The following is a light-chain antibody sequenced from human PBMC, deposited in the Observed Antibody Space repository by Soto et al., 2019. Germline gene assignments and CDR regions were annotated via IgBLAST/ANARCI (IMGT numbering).Light chain of an antibody. V-gene: IGKV3-15*01. CDR1: QSVSSY. CDR3: QQYSKWPLT. Sequence: EIVLTQPPATLSLSPGERATLSCRASQSVSSYLAWYQQKPGQAPRLLIYGASTGATGIPARFSGSGSGTEFILTISSLQSEDFAVYYCQQYSKWPLTFGGGTKVDIK. CDR2: GAS. J-gene: IGKJ4*01.